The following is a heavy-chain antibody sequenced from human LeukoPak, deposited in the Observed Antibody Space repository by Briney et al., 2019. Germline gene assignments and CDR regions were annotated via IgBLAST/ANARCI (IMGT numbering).Heavy chain of an antibody. CDR2: FDPEDGET. V-gene: IGHV1-24*01. CDR3: ATVDTGLWWSRYFQH. CDR1: GYTLTELS. Sequence: ASVKVSCKVSGYTLTELSMHWVRQAPGKGLEWMGGFDPEDGETIYAQKFQGRVTMTEDTSTDTAYMELSSLRSEDTAVYYCATVDTGLWWSRYFQHWGQGTLVTVSS. J-gene: IGHJ1*01. D-gene: IGHD2-21*01.